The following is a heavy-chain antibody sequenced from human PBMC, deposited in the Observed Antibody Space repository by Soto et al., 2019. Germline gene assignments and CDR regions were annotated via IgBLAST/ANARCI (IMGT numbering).Heavy chain of an antibody. CDR3: AKAIEGAWEPNDY. J-gene: IGHJ4*02. D-gene: IGHD1-26*01. Sequence: EVQLLESGGGVVQPGGSLRLSCAASGFTFNNCAMKWVRQAPGKGLEWVSDISRAGSNIYYADSVKGRFTISRDNSKNTLYLQMNSLRAEDTAVYYCAKAIEGAWEPNDYWGQGTLVTVSS. CDR1: GFTFNNCA. V-gene: IGHV3-23*01. CDR2: ISRAGSNI.